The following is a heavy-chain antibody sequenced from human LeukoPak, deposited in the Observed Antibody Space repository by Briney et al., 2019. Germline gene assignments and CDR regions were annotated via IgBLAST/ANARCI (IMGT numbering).Heavy chain of an antibody. V-gene: IGHV4-59*02. CDR1: GGSVSSYY. CDR2: MYYSGST. CDR3: ASGEVSSGYYMDV. J-gene: IGHJ6*03. D-gene: IGHD6-19*01. Sequence: SETLSLTCTVSGGSVSSYYWSWIRQPPGKGLEWIGYMYYSGSTNYNPSLKSRVTISVDTSKNQFSLKLSSVTAADTAVYYCASGEVSSGYYMDVWGKGTTVTISS.